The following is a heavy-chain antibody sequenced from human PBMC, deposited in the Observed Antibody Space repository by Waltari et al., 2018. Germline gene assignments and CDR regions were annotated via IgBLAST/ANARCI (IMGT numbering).Heavy chain of an antibody. V-gene: IGHV3-66*01. Sequence: EVQLVESGGGLVQPGGSLRRYCAASKITVRNNYMSWVRQAPGKGLQWVATIYSGGSTNYADSLKGRFAISRDNSKNTLYLQMNSLRAEDTAVYYCASRIMVGFDYWGQGTLVTVSS. J-gene: IGHJ4*02. CDR1: KITVRNNY. D-gene: IGHD3-10*01. CDR2: IYSGGST. CDR3: ASRIMVGFDY.